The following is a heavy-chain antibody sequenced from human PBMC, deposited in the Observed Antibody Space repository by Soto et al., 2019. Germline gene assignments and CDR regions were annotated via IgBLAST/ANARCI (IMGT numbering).Heavy chain of an antibody. CDR3: ARDLDYSVSYYTTY. D-gene: IGHD3-10*01. CDR1: GYTFSSIG. V-gene: IGHV1-18*01. J-gene: IGHJ4*02. CDR2: ISPHKGDT. Sequence: QVQLVQSGAEVKKPGASVTVSCKTSGYTFSSIGISWVRQAPGQGLEWMGWISPHKGDTYYAQRLQGRVTMTTDTSTSTAYMELSSLRSDDTAVDFCARDLDYSVSYYTTYWGQGTLVTVSS.